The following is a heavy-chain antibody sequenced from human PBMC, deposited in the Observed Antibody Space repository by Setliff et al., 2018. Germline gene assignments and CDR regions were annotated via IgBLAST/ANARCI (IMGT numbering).Heavy chain of an antibody. J-gene: IGHJ6*03. CDR3: ARGQGYYMDV. CDR1: GGSFSDYY. CDR2: INHSGST. V-gene: IGHV4-34*01. Sequence: LSLTCGASGGSFSDYYWSWIRQTPGKGLEWIGEINHSGSTNYNPSLKSRVTISVDTSKNQFSLKLSSVTAADTAVYYCARGQGYYMDVWGKGTTVTVSS.